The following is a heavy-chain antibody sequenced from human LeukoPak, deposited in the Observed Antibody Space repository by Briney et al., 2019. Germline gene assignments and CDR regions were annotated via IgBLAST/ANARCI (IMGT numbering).Heavy chain of an antibody. D-gene: IGHD3-10*01. J-gene: IGHJ4*02. CDR3: AKGRRPGWGYYGSGGFDY. V-gene: IGHV3-30*18. CDR2: ISYDGSNK. Sequence: RAGGSLRLSCAASGFTFSSYGMHWVGQAPGKGLEGVAVISYDGSNKYYADSVKGRFTISRDNSKTTLYLQMNSLRAEDTAVYYCAKGRRPGWGYYGSGGFDYWGQGTLVTVSS. CDR1: GFTFSSYG.